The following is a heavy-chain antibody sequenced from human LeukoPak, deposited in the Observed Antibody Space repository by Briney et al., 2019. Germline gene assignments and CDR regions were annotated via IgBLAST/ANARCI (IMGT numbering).Heavy chain of an antibody. J-gene: IGHJ4*02. CDR3: ARDGSGLLWFGEYVGYFDY. Sequence: ASGKLSCSASGYTFTGYYMHWVRQAPGPGLEWMGWINPNSGGTNYAQKFQGMVTGTRDTSISTSYMEVGRLRSDDTGVYYCARDGSGLLWFGEYVGYFDYWGQGTLVTVSS. D-gene: IGHD3-10*01. CDR1: GYTFTGYY. CDR2: INPNSGGT. V-gene: IGHV1-2*02.